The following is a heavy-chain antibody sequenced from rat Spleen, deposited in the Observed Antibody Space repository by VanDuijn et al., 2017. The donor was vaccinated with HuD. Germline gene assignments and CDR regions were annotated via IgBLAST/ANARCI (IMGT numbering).Heavy chain of an antibody. CDR3: TTGYYGYWFTY. CDR2: ISTGGGST. V-gene: IGHV5-27*01. CDR1: GFTFTNYY. J-gene: IGHJ3*01. Sequence: EVQLVESGGGLVQPGRSLKLSCVASGFTFTNYYMAWVRQAPTKGLEWVAYISTGGGSTYYRDSVKGRFTISRDNAKSTLYLQMDSLRSEDTATYYCTTGYYGYWFTYWGQGTLVTVSS. D-gene: IGHD1-7*01.